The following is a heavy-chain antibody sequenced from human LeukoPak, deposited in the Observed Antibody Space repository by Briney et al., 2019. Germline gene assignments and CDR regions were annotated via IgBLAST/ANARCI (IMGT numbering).Heavy chain of an antibody. Sequence: GGSLRLSCAASGFTVSSSYMTWVRQAPGKGLEWVSVIYSGGTTYYADSVKGRFTISRDNSKNTLYLQMNSLRAEDTAVYYCARVPVAEISYFQHWGQGTLVTVSS. J-gene: IGHJ1*01. CDR1: GFTVSSSY. CDR3: ARVPVAEISYFQH. D-gene: IGHD6-19*01. V-gene: IGHV3-66*01. CDR2: IYSGGTT.